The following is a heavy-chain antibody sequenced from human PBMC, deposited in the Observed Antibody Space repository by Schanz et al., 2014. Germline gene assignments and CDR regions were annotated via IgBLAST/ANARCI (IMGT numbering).Heavy chain of an antibody. CDR3: ARESGGQNDLDTEPHKYTYMDV. D-gene: IGHD1-1*01. CDR2: ISSNGGST. V-gene: IGHV3-64*04. Sequence: VQVVESGGGLAQPGGSLRLSCSASGFTFSSYSMYWVRQAPGKGLEYVSVISSNGGSTDFADSVKGRFTISRDSSSNTLYLQVNSLRPEDTAVYFCARESGGQNDLDTEPHKYTYMDVWGKGTTVTVSS. CDR1: GFTFSSYS. J-gene: IGHJ6*03.